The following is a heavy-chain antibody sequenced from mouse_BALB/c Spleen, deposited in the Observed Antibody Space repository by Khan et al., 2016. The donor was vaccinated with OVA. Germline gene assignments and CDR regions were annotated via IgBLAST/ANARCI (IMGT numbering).Heavy chain of an antibody. CDR1: GYSITSGYA. CDR2: ISYSGST. V-gene: IGHV3-2*02. J-gene: IGHJ4*01. CDR3: ARKNYYGSSVGY. D-gene: IGHD1-1*01. Sequence: EVQLQESGPGLVKPSQSLSLTCTVTGYSITSGYAWNWIRQFPGNKLEWMGYISYSGSTSYTPSLRSRISITRDTSKNQLFLQLNSVSNEDTATFYCARKNYYGSSVGYGGQGTSVTVSS.